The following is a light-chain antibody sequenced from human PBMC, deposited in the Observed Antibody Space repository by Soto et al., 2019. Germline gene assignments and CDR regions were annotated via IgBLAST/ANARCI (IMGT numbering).Light chain of an antibody. J-gene: IGLJ2*01. CDR3: QTWGTGIHVV. CDR2: LESDGSH. V-gene: IGLV4-69*01. CDR1: SGHSSYA. Sequence: QPVLTQSPSASASLGASVKLTCTLSSGHSSYAIAWHQQQPEKGPRYLMKLESDGSHTKGDAIPDRFSGSSSGAERYLTISSLQSEDEADYYCQTWGTGIHVVFGGGTKVTVL.